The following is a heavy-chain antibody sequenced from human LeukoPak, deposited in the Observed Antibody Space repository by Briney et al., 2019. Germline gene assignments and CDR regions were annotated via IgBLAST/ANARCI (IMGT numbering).Heavy chain of an antibody. J-gene: IGHJ4*02. V-gene: IGHV3-53*01. Sequence: PGGSLRLSCAASGFTFSSYTMSWVRQAPGKGLEWVSVIYSGGSTYYADSVKGRFTVSRDNSKNTLYLQMNSLRAEDTAVYYCARMFNPSPFYDSSGYYFLDYWGQGTLVTVSS. CDR2: IYSGGST. CDR3: ARMFNPSPFYDSSGYYFLDY. CDR1: GFTFSSYT. D-gene: IGHD3-22*01.